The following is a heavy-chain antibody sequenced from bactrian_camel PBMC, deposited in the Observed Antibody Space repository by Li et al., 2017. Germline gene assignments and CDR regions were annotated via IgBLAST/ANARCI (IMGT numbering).Heavy chain of an antibody. CDR2: ISSDGST. CDR1: GFTSNTCG. Sequence: HVQLVESGGGSVQAGGSLRLSCTAPGFTSNTCGMDWYRQAAGKQREWVSTISSDGSTTYADSVKGRFTISRDNAKSTLYLQMNNLKPEDTAMYYCAAEPPLAGDVRRRRDIDCTLGGDYKMWGQGTQVTVS. CDR3: AAEPPLAGDVRRRRDIDCTLGGDYKM. V-gene: IGHV3S53*01. D-gene: IGHD1*01. J-gene: IGHJ4*01.